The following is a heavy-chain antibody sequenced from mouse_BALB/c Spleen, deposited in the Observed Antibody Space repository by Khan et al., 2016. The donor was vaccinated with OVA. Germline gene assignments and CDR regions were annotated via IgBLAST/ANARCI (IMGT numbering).Heavy chain of an antibody. Sequence: EVELVESGGDLVKPGGSLKLSCAASGFTFSSYGMSWVRQTPDKRLEWVATISSDGSYTYYPDSVKGRFTISRDNVKNTLYLQMSSLKSEDTAMYYCAKRLTGSFAYWGQRTLVTGSA. CDR1: GFTFSSYG. CDR2: ISSDGSYT. CDR3: AKRLTGSFAY. J-gene: IGHJ3*01. V-gene: IGHV5-6*01. D-gene: IGHD4-1*01.